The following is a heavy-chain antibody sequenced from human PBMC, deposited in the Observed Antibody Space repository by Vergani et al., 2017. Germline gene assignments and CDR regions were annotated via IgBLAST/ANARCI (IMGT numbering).Heavy chain of an antibody. CDR1: GFTFSSYA. CDR2: ICSSGGST. Sequence: EVQLLESGGGLVQPGGSLRLSCSASGFTFSSYAMSWVRQAPGKGLEWVSGICSSGGSTYYADSVKGRFTISRDNSKDTLYLEMNSMRAEDTAVYYCANSRYYDFWSGYLDYWGQGTLVTVSS. V-gene: IGHV3-23*01. J-gene: IGHJ4*02. CDR3: ANSRYYDFWSGYLDY. D-gene: IGHD3-3*01.